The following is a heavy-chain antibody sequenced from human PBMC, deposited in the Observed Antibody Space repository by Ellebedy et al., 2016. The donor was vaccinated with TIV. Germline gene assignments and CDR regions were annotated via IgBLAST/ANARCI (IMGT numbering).Heavy chain of an antibody. J-gene: IGHJ5*02. CDR3: ARRGSYGDYAVQVNSWFDT. CDR2: IYQDGSDQ. V-gene: IGHV3-7*01. CDR1: GFSFRSYW. Sequence: PGGSLRLSCAASGFSFRSYWISWVRQAPGKGLEWVANIYQDGSDQYYADSVKGRFTISRDNANKSLFLQMNSLRVDDTAVYYCARRGSYGDYAVQVNSWFDTWGQGTLVTVSS. D-gene: IGHD4-17*01.